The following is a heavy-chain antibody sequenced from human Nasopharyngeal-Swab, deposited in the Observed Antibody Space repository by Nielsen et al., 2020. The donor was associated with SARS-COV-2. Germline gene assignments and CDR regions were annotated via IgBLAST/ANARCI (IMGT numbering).Heavy chain of an antibody. Sequence: GESLKISCKGSGYSFTSYWIGWVRQMPGKGLEWMGIIYPGDSDIRYSPSFQGQVTISADKSISTACLQWSSLKASDTAMYYCTRTGGSYGQGGDYWGQGTLVTVSS. J-gene: IGHJ4*02. D-gene: IGHD1-26*01. V-gene: IGHV5-51*01. CDR2: IYPGDSDI. CDR1: GYSFTSYW. CDR3: TRTGGSYGQGGDY.